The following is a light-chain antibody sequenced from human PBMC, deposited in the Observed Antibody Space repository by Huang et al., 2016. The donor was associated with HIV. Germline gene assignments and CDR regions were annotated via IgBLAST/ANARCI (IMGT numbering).Light chain of an antibody. Sequence: DIRMTQSPSSLSPSVGDRVTITCQASQDINNFLVWYQPKPEKAPYLLIYVASKLETGVPSRFSGSGSGTHFALTISSLQPEDVATYYCQQYDRLPITFGQGTRLEI. V-gene: IGKV1-33*01. CDR3: QQYDRLPIT. CDR1: QDINNF. J-gene: IGKJ5*01. CDR2: VAS.